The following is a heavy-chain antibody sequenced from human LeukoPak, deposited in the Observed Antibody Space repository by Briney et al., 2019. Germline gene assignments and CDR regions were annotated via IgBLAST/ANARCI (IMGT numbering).Heavy chain of an antibody. Sequence: QTSETLSLTCTVSGGSISSGDYYWSWIRQPPGKGLEWIAYMYYSGSTYYNPSLKSRVTMSADTSKNQLSLKLSSLTAADTAVFLCSKPYYFDSKNGPLGQGIPGTVSS. D-gene: IGHD3-22*01. CDR1: GGSISSGDYY. CDR2: MYYSGST. J-gene: IGHJ5*01. CDR3: SKPYYFDSKNGP. V-gene: IGHV4-30-4*02.